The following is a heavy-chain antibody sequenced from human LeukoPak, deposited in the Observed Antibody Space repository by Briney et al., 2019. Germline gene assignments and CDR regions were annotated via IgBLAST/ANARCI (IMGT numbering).Heavy chain of an antibody. Sequence: SETLSLTCTVSGGSISSGDYYWSWIRQPPGKGLVWVGYMYYSGSTYYNPSLKSRVTISVDTSKNQFSLKLSSVTAADTAVYYCARPYYYDSRIDPCGQGTLVTVSS. CDR2: MYYSGST. CDR3: ARPYYYDSRIDP. CDR1: GGSISSGDYY. D-gene: IGHD3-22*01. V-gene: IGHV4-30-4*01. J-gene: IGHJ5*02.